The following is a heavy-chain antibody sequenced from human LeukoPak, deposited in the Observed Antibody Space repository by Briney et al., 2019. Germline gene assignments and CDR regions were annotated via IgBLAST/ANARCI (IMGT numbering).Heavy chain of an antibody. CDR2: ISGSGAMT. CDR1: GFTFSNYA. Sequence: GGSLRLSCAASGFTFSNYAMRWVRQAPGKGLEWVSSISGSGAMTYYADSVKGRFTISRDNAMDTLYLQMNSLRADDTAVYYCAKDRVDGSGSQFDSWGQGSLVIVSS. V-gene: IGHV3-23*01. CDR3: AKDRVDGSGSQFDS. J-gene: IGHJ4*02. D-gene: IGHD3-10*01.